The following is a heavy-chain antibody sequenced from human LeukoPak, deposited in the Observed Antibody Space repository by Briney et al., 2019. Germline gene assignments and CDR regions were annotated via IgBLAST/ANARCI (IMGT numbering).Heavy chain of an antibody. V-gene: IGHV4-61*02. CDR3: ARGGLYGSGSYPSYYFHY. CDR2: IYTSGST. D-gene: IGHD3-10*01. Sequence: SETLSLTCTVSGGSISSGSYYWSWIRQPAGKGLEWIGRIYTSGSTNYNPSLKRRVTISVDTSKNQFSLKLSSVTAADTAVYYCARGGLYGSGSYPSYYFHYWGQGTLVTVSS. J-gene: IGHJ4*02. CDR1: GGSISSGSYY.